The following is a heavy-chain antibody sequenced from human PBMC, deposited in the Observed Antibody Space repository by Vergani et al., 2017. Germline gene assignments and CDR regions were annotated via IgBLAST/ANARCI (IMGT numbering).Heavy chain of an antibody. Sequence: QVQLQQSGPGLVKPSQTLSLTCAISGDSVSSNSAAWNWIRQSPSRGLEWLGKTYYRSKWYNDYAVSVKSRITINPDTAKNQFSLQLNSVTPEDTAVYYWARAEVVVVVAATPRSRYYYYMDVWGKGTTVTVSS. D-gene: IGHD2-15*01. CDR1: GDSVSSNSAA. V-gene: IGHV6-1*01. CDR3: ARAEVVVVVAATPRSRYYYYMDV. CDR2: TYYRSKWYN. J-gene: IGHJ6*03.